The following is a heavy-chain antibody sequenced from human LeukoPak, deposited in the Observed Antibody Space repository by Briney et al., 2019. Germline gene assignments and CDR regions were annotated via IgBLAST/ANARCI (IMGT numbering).Heavy chain of an antibody. D-gene: IGHD3-22*01. CDR1: GFTFSSYG. V-gene: IGHV3-30*18. CDR3: AEDLRTMIVVVGMDV. CDR2: ISYDGSNK. J-gene: IGHJ6*02. Sequence: GGSLRLSCAASGFTFSSYGMHWVRQAPGKGLEWVAVISYDGSNKYYADSAKGRFTISRDNSKNTLYLQMNSLRAEDTAVYYCAEDLRTMIVVVGMDVWGQGTTVTVSS.